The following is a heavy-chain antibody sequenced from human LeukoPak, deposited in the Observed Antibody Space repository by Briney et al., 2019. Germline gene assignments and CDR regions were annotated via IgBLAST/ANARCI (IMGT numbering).Heavy chain of an antibody. D-gene: IGHD3-22*01. CDR2: IKQDGSEK. V-gene: IGHV3-7*01. J-gene: IGHJ4*02. CDR1: GFTFSSYW. CDR3: ARGKVVVAPYYYDSSGSLAIDY. Sequence: PGGSLRLSCAASGFTFSSYWMSWARQAPGKGLEWVANIKQDGSEKYYVDSVKGRFTISRDNAKNSLYLQMNSLRAEDTAVYYCARGKVVVAPYYYDSSGSLAIDYWGQGTLVTVSS.